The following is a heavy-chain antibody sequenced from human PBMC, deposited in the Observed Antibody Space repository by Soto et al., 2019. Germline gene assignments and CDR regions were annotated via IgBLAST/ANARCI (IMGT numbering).Heavy chain of an antibody. V-gene: IGHV3-7*01. CDR3: ARDGYQLLSAFDY. Sequence: GGSLRLSCVASGFTFSSYWMSWVRQAPGKGLEWVANIKQDGSEKYYVDSVKGRFTISRDNAKNSLYLQMNSLRAEDTAVYYCARDGYQLLSAFDYWGQGTLVTVSS. D-gene: IGHD2-2*01. J-gene: IGHJ4*02. CDR2: IKQDGSEK. CDR1: GFTFSSYW.